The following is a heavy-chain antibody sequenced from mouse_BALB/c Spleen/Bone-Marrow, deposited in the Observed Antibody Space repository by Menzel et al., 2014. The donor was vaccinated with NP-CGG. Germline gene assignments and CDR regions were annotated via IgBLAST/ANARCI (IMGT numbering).Heavy chain of an antibody. CDR3: ARLGYYGGFAY. J-gene: IGHJ3*01. D-gene: IGHD2-3*01. CDR2: INPDSSTI. CDR1: GFDFSGFW. V-gene: IGHV4-1*02. Sequence: EVKLMESGGGLVQPGGSLKLSCAASGFDFSGFWMGWVRQAPGKGLEWIGEINPDSSTINYTPSLKDRFIISRDNAKNTLYLQMSKLRSEDTALYYCARLGYYGGFAYWGQGTLVTVSA.